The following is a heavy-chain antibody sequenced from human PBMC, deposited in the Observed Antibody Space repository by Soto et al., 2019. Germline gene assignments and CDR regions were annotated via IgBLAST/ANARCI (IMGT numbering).Heavy chain of an antibody. V-gene: IGHV4-34*01. J-gene: IGHJ5*02. Sequence: SETLSLTCAVYGGSFSDYYWSWIRQAPGKGLEWNGEINHSGRTKYNPSLKSRLNISIDTSKNQYSIKMSSVTVAATTVYNSAIGRRSHITIFEIVVREYNWFDPWGQGTLVTVS. CDR2: INHSGRT. CDR3: AIGRRSHITIFEIVVREYNWFDP. CDR1: GGSFSDYY. D-gene: IGHD3-3*01.